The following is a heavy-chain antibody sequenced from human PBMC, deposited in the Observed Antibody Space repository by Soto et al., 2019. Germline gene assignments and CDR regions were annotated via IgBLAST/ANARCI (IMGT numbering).Heavy chain of an antibody. V-gene: IGHV3-23*01. CDR2: ISGSGDST. CDR3: AKGIYSYGYNSFDY. D-gene: IGHD5-18*01. CDR1: GFTFSSYA. J-gene: IGHJ4*02. Sequence: EVQLLESGVGLVQPGGSLRLSCAASGFTFSSYAMSWVRQAPGKGLEWVSAISGSGDSTYYADSVKGRFAISRDNSKNTLYLQMNSLRAEDTAVYYCAKGIYSYGYNSFDYWGQGTLVTVSS.